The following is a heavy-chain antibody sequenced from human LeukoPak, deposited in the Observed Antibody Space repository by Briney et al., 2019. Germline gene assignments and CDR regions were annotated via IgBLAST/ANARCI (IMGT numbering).Heavy chain of an antibody. J-gene: IGHJ3*02. CDR1: GFTFSRYW. V-gene: IGHV3-7*01. Sequence: GGSLRLSCAASGFTFSRYWMSWVRQAPGKGLEWVASINQDESAKFYVDSVKGRFTISRDNAKNSMYLQMNSLRAEDTAVYYCVREPSQGAFDIWGQGTMVTVSS. CDR2: INQDESAK. CDR3: VREPSQGAFDI.